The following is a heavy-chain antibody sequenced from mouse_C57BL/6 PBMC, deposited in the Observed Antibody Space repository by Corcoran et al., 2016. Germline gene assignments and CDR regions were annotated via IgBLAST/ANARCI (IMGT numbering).Heavy chain of an antibody. CDR3: ARLLIMDY. J-gene: IGHJ4*01. CDR1: VYSVTSGYF. CDR2: ISYDGSN. D-gene: IGHD2-12*01. Sequence: DVQLQASGPGLVKPSQSLSLTFSVPVYSVTSGYFWNWIRQFPGNKLEWMGYISYDGSNNYNPSLKNRISITRDTSKNQFCLKLNSVTTEDTATYYCARLLIMDYWGQGTSVTVSS. V-gene: IGHV3-6*01.